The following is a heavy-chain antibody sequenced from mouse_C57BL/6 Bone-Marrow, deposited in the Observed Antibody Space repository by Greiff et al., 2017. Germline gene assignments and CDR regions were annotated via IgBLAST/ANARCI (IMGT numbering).Heavy chain of an antibody. Sequence: QVHVKQPGAELVRPGTSVKLSCKASGYTFTSYWMHWVKQRPGQGLEWIGVIDPSDSYTNYNQKFKGKATLTVDTSSSTAYMQLSSLTSEYSAVYYCARGLRYYFDYWGQGTTLTVSS. V-gene: IGHV1-59*01. J-gene: IGHJ2*01. D-gene: IGHD1-1*01. CDR3: ARGLRYYFDY. CDR1: GYTFTSYW. CDR2: IDPSDSYT.